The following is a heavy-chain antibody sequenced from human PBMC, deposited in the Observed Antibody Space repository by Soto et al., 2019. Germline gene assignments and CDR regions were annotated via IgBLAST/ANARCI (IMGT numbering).Heavy chain of an antibody. Sequence: QVQLVQSGAEVKKPGASVRVSCKASGYRFTNYYIHWVRQAPGQGLEWMGRMNLDTGGTTYAQKCQGWVAMTRDTSIRTSLIGLTNLKSGDPATCYCVREGKLARLVYSFAFVLGGQGTLVTV. J-gene: IGHJ4*02. CDR3: VREGKLARLVYSFAFVL. D-gene: IGHD3-16*01. CDR2: MNLDTGGT. V-gene: IGHV1-2*04. CDR1: GYRFTNYY.